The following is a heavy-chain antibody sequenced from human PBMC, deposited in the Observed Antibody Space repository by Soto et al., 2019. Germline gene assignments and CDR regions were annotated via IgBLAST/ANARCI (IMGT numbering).Heavy chain of an antibody. Sequence: SVKVSCKASGGTFSSYTISWVRQAPGQGLEWMGRIIPILGIANYAQKFQGRVTITADKSTSTAYMELRRLRSDDTAVYYCARDLGQQLFDYWGQGTLVTVSS. D-gene: IGHD6-13*01. CDR3: ARDLGQQLFDY. CDR2: IIPILGIA. J-gene: IGHJ4*02. V-gene: IGHV1-69*04. CDR1: GGTFSSYT.